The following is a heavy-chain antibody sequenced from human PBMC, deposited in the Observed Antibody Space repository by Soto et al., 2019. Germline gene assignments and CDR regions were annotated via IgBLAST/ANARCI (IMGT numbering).Heavy chain of an antibody. D-gene: IGHD2-21*02. CDR1: GFTFSSYG. CDR2: ISYDGSNK. V-gene: IGHV3-30*18. CDR3: AKESRDKEFDY. J-gene: IGHJ4*02. Sequence: VQLVESGGGVVQPGRSLRLSCAASGFTFSSYGMHWVRQAPGKGLEWVAVISYDGSNKYYADSVKGRFTISRDNSKNTLYLQMNSLRAEDTAVYYCAKESRDKEFDYWGQGTLVTVSS.